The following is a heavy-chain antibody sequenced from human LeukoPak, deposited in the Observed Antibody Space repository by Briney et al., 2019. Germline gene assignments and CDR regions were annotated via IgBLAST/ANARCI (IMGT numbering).Heavy chain of an antibody. D-gene: IGHD1-1*01. Sequence: GGSLRLSCAASGFTFSSYGMSWVRQAPGKGLEWASGISVSGANTYYADSVKGRFTISRDNSKNTLYLQMNSLRAEDTAVYYCATRTGTAYFDYWGQGTLVTVSS. CDR2: ISVSGANT. J-gene: IGHJ4*02. CDR3: ATRTGTAYFDY. V-gene: IGHV3-23*01. CDR1: GFTFSSYG.